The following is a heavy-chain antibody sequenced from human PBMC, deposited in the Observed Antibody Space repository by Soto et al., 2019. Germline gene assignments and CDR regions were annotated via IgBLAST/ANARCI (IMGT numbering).Heavy chain of an antibody. J-gene: IGHJ5*02. D-gene: IGHD3-10*01. Sequence: QVQLVESGGGVVQPGRSLRLSCAASGFTFSSYGMHWVRQAPGKGLEWVAVISFDGTNTYSADSVRGRFTISRDNSKNTLSLQMNSLRDEDTAVYYCAKDVGVGELWVHWFDLWGQGTLVTVSS. CDR1: GFTFSSYG. CDR3: AKDVGVGELWVHWFDL. CDR2: ISFDGTNT. V-gene: IGHV3-30*18.